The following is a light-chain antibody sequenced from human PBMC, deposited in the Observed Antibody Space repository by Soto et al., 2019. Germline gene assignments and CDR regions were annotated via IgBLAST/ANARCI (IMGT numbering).Light chain of an antibody. CDR2: GTT. J-gene: IGLJ3*02. CDR3: LVSYSGVMV. Sequence: QAVVTQEPSLSVSPGATVTLTCGSSTGTVTSAHGPYWFQQKPGQALRTLIYGTTNKEPWTPDRFSGSHLGGKAALTLSGAQFDDEAEYYCLVSYSGVMVFGGGTKLTVL. V-gene: IGLV7-46*01. CDR1: TGTVTSAHG.